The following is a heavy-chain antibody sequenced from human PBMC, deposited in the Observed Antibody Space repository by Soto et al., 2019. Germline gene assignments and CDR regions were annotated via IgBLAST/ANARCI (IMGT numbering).Heavy chain of an antibody. CDR3: ARGKDGYKKIYTFDY. CDR1: GFTFSSYA. Sequence: GGSLRLSCAASGFTFSSYAMHWVRQAPGKGLEWVAVISYDGSNKYYADSVKGRFTISRDNSKNTLYLQMNSLRAEDTAVYYCARGKDGYKKIYTFDYWGQGTLVTVSS. D-gene: IGHD5-12*01. CDR2: ISYDGSNK. V-gene: IGHV3-30-3*01. J-gene: IGHJ4*02.